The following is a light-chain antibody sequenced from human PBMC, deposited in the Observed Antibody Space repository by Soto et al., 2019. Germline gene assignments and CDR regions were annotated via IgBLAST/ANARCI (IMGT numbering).Light chain of an antibody. CDR2: GNS. CDR1: SSNIGAGYD. J-gene: IGLJ1*01. Sequence: QSVLTQPTSVSGAPGQRVTISCTGSSSNIGAGYDVHWYQQLPGTAPKLLIYGNSNRPSGVPDRFSGSKSGTSASLAITGLQAEDEADYYCQSYDSSLSGDVFGTGTQLTVL. CDR3: QSYDSSLSGDV. V-gene: IGLV1-40*01.